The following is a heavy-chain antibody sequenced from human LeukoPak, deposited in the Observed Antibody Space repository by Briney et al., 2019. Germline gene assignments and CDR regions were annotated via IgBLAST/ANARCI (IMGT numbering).Heavy chain of an antibody. CDR2: INPHSGGT. V-gene: IGHV1-2*02. CDR1: GYTFTGYY. CDR3: ARAFGVVTYYYYMDV. D-gene: IGHD3-3*01. J-gene: IGHJ6*03. Sequence: GASVKVSCKASGYTFTGYYMHWVRQAPGQGREWMGWINPHSGGTNYAQKFQGRGTMTRDTSISTAYMELSRLISDDTAVYYCARAFGVVTYYYYMDVWGKGTTVTVSS.